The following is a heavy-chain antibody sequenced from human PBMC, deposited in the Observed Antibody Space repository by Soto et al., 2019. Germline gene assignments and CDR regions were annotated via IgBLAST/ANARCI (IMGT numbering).Heavy chain of an antibody. D-gene: IGHD3-3*01. V-gene: IGHV4-34*01. CDR1: GGSFSGYY. Sequence: SETLSLTCAVYGGSFSGYYWSWIRQPPGKGLEWIGEINHSGSTNYNPSLKSRVTISVDTSKNQFSLKLSSVTAADTAVYYCARAYDFLSGYDSHYGMVVWGQGTMVTVFS. CDR3: ARAYDFLSGYDSHYGMVV. J-gene: IGHJ6*02. CDR2: INHSGST.